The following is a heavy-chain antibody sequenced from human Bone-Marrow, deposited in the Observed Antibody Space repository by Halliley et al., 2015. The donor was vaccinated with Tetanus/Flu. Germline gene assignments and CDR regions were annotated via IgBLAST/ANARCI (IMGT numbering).Heavy chain of an antibody. V-gene: IGHV4-39*01. Sequence: GGFYQREKTPINPSLKSRVPIPIDTSKTLFSLKLPSGTAADTAVYYCARHAMAGPEDNWFDPWGQGTLVTVSS. D-gene: IGHD6-19*01. CDR2: FYQREKT. CDR3: ARHAMAGPEDNWFDP. J-gene: IGHJ5*02.